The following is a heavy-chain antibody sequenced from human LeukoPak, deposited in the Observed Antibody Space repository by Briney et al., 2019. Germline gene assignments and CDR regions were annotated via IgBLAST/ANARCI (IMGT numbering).Heavy chain of an antibody. CDR2: ISGRGGST. CDR3: ARVRGTAVTKFDY. Sequence: GGSLRLSCAASGFTFSSYAVSWVRQAPGVGLEWVSTISGRGGSTFYADSVKGRFTISTDNAKSSPYLQMNSLRAEDTAMYYCARVRGTAVTKFDYWGQGTLVTVSS. CDR1: GFTFSSYA. V-gene: IGHV3-23*01. J-gene: IGHJ4*02. D-gene: IGHD4-17*01.